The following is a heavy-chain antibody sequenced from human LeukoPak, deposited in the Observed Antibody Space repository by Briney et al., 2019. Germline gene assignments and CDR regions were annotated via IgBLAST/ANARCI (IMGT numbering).Heavy chain of an antibody. CDR1: GFTFSSYW. Sequence: GGSLRPSCAACGFTFSSYWMHWVRQGPGKGLVWVSRINSDGSSTNYADSVKGRFTTSRDNAKNTLYLQMNSLRAEDTAVYYCAREFRVLPDMWGQGTMVSVSS. J-gene: IGHJ3*02. CDR2: INSDGSST. D-gene: IGHD3-10*01. V-gene: IGHV3-74*01. CDR3: AREFRVLPDM.